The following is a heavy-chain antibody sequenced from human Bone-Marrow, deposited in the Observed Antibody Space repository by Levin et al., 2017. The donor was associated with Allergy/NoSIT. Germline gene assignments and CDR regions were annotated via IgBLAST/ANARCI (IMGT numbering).Heavy chain of an antibody. CDR2: ISGSGGST. D-gene: IGHD6-13*01. V-gene: IGHV3-23*01. Sequence: GGSLRLSCAASGFTFSSYAMSWVRQAPGKGLEWVSAISGSGGSTYYADSVKGRFTISRDNSKNTLYLQMNSLRAEDTAVYYCAKDSSSSPYSSSWYGYWGQGTLVTVSS. CDR1: GFTFSSYA. J-gene: IGHJ4*02. CDR3: AKDSSSSPYSSSWYGY.